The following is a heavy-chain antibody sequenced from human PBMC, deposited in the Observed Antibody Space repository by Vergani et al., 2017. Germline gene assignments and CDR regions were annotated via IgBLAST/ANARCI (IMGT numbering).Heavy chain of an antibody. Sequence: EVQMVESGGGLVQPGGSLRLSCAASGFTFSSYWMYWVRHAPGKGLEWVSLINPDGSSTNYADSVKGRFTIPRDNAKNTLHLQMNSLRAEDTAVYYCTRAVWGTSDIWGQGTMVTVSS. V-gene: IGHV3-74*01. D-gene: IGHD7-27*01. CDR2: INPDGSST. J-gene: IGHJ3*02. CDR3: TRAVWGTSDI. CDR1: GFTFSSYW.